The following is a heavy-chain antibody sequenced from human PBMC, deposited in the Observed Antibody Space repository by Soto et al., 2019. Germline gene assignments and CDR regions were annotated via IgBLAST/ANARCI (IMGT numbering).Heavy chain of an antibody. J-gene: IGHJ4*02. Sequence: VKVSCMVSRTSLSELPMHWVGQAAGRGVEGMGSLDYEEGERFFGRRFQGRLNETEDTSTETAYMAMNSLMSEEPAVYYFGAGVTTFDYWGQGTLVTVSS. CDR1: RTSLSELP. CDR3: GAGVTTFDY. D-gene: IGHD4-4*01. V-gene: IGHV1-24*01. CDR2: LDYEEGER.